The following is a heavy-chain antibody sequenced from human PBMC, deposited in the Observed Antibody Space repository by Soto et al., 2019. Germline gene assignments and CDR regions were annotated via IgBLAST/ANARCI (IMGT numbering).Heavy chain of an antibody. Sequence: SETLSLTYAVYGGSFSGYYWSWIRQPPGKGLEWIGEINHSGSTNYNPSLKSRVTISVDTSKNQFSLKLSSVTAADTAVYYCARGRDYGDYREDAFDIWGQGTMVTVSS. CDR2: INHSGST. CDR3: ARGRDYGDYREDAFDI. V-gene: IGHV4-34*01. CDR1: GGSFSGYY. J-gene: IGHJ3*02. D-gene: IGHD4-17*01.